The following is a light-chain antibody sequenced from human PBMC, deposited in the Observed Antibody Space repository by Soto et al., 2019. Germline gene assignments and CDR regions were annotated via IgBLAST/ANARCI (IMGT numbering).Light chain of an antibody. CDR2: LEGSGNY. J-gene: IGLJ3*02. CDR1: SGHSFYG. Sequence: QSVLTQPSSASASLGSSVSLTCTLSSGHSFYGIAWHQQQPGTAPRYLMKLEGSGNYNKGSGVPERFSGSSSGADRYLTSTNLQSDDEGDYYCESWDSNTRVFGGGTKVTVL. V-gene: IGLV4-60*03. CDR3: ESWDSNTRV.